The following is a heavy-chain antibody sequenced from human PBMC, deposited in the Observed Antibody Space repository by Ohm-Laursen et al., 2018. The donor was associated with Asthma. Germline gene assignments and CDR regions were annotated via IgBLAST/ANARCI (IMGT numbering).Heavy chain of an antibody. CDR2: ISGSGGST. CDR3: AREISDPGGMDV. J-gene: IGHJ6*02. CDR1: GFTFSSYC. D-gene: IGHD1-26*01. Sequence: GSLRLSCSASGFTFSSYCMHWVRQAPGKGLEWVSAISGSGGSTYYADPVKGRFTISRDNSKNTLYLQMNSLRAEDTAVYYCAREISDPGGMDVWGQGTTVTVSS. V-gene: IGHV3-23*01.